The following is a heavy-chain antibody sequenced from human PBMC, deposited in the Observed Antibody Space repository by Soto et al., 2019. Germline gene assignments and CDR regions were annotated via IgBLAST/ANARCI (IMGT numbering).Heavy chain of an antibody. CDR2: INHSGST. CDR3: ARGTDHYYYYMDV. V-gene: IGHV4-34*01. Sequence: SETLSLTCAVYGGSFSGYYWSWIRQPPGKGLEWIGEINHSGSTNYNPSLKSRVTISVDTSKNQFSLKLSSVTAADTAVYYCARGTDHYYYYMDVWGKGTTVTVSS. D-gene: IGHD2-21*02. CDR1: GGSFSGYY. J-gene: IGHJ6*03.